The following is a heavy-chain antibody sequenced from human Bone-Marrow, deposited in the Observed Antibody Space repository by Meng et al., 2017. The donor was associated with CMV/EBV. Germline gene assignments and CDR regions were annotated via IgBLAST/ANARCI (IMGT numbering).Heavy chain of an antibody. CDR1: GASLSSSDNF. Sequence: GGSLRLSCTVSGASLSSSDNFWGWIRQPPGKGLVWVSRINSDGSSTSYADSVKGRFTISRDNSKNTLYLQMNSLRPEDTAVYNCVKDPSDSYYYGMDVWGQGTTVTVSS. V-gene: IGHV3-74*01. CDR2: INSDGSST. J-gene: IGHJ6*02. CDR3: VKDPSDSYYYGMDV. D-gene: IGHD3/OR15-3a*01.